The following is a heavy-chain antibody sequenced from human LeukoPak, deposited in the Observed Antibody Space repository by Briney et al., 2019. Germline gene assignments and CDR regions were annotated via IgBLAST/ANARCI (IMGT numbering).Heavy chain of an antibody. V-gene: IGHV3-9*01. CDR2: ISWNSGTI. J-gene: IGHJ4*02. CDR1: GFTFNDYA. CDR3: AKIVVVVAATRTYYFDY. D-gene: IGHD2-15*01. Sequence: PGGSLRLSCAASGFTFNDYAMQWVRQAPGKGLEWVSGISWNSGTIGYADSVKGRFTISRDNAKNSLYLQMNSLRAEDTAVYYCAKIVVVVAATRTYYFDYWGQGTLVTVSS.